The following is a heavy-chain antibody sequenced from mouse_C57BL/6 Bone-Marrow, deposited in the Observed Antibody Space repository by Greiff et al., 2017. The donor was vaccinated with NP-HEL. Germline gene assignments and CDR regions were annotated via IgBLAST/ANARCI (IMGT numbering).Heavy chain of an antibody. V-gene: IGHV1-55*01. CDR1: GYTFTSYW. J-gene: IGHJ3*01. CDR2: IYPGSGST. D-gene: IGHD3-2*02. Sequence: QVHVKQPGAELVKPGASVKMSCKASGYTFTSYWITWVKQRPGQGLEWIGDIYPGSGSTNYNEKFKSKATLTVDTSSSTAYMQLSSLTSEDSAVYYCCSTAQATMAYWGQGTLVTVSA. CDR3: CSTAQATMAY.